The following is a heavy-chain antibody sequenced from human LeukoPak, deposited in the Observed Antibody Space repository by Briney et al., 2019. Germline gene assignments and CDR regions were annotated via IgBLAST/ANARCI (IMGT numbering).Heavy chain of an antibody. CDR3: ARGILRYFARYNWFDP. CDR2: IYYSGST. V-gene: IGHV4-39*07. D-gene: IGHD3-9*01. Sequence: PSETLSLTCTVSGGSISSSSYYWGWIRQPPGKGLEWIGSIYYSGSTYYNPSLKSRVTISVDTSKNQFSLKLSSVTAADTAVYYCARGILRYFARYNWFDPWGQGTLVTVSS. J-gene: IGHJ5*02. CDR1: GGSISSSSYY.